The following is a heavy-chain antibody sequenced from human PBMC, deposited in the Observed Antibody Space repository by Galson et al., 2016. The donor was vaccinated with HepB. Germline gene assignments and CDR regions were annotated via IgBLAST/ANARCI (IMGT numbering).Heavy chain of an antibody. V-gene: IGHV4-59*02. CDR2: IYNSGST. CDR3: ARGHSGSYYRDACDI. CDR1: GGSVSSYY. J-gene: IGHJ3*02. Sequence: SETLSLTCTVSGGSVSSYYWNWIRQPPGKGLEWLGSIYNSGSTNYNPSLNSRVTISVDTSKSQFSLKVYSVTAEDSAVYYCARGHSGSYYRDACDIWGQGTKVTVSS. D-gene: IGHD1-26*01.